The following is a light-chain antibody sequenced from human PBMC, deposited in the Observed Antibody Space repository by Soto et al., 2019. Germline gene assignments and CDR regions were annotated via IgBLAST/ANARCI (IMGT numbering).Light chain of an antibody. CDR2: EVS. CDR3: SSYTSISTRV. Sequence: QSALTQPASVSGSPGQSITISCTGTSSDVGSYNYVSWYQQHPGKAPKHMVYEVSNRPSGVSNRCSGSKSGNTASLTISGLQVEDEANYCCSSYTSISTRVFGGGTQLTVL. J-gene: IGLJ3*02. CDR1: SSDVGSYNY. V-gene: IGLV2-14*01.